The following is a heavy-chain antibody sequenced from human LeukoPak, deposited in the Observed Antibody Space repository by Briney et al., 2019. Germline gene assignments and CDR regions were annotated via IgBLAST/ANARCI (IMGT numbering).Heavy chain of an antibody. CDR3: ARVGADGSGFLFDY. CDR2: INHSGST. J-gene: IGHJ4*02. Sequence: SETLSLTCAVYGXSFSGYYWSWIRQPPGKGLEWIGEINHSGSTNYNPSLRSRVTISVDTSKDQFSLKLSSVTAADTAVYYCARVGADGSGFLFDYWGQGTLVTVSS. CDR1: GXSFSGYY. D-gene: IGHD3-10*01. V-gene: IGHV4-34*01.